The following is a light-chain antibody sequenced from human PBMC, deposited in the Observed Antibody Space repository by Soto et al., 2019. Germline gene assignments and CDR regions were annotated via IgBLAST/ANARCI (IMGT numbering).Light chain of an antibody. CDR1: NSDVGSYNY. V-gene: IGLV2-14*01. CDR2: EVP. J-gene: IGLJ2*01. Sequence: QSVLTQPASVSGSPGQSITISCTGTNSDVGSYNYASWYQHHPGKAPKLIIYEVPNRPSWVSNRFSGSKSGNTSSLTISGLQTEYEAHYYCSSYTDSSTLVVFGVGTKLTVL. CDR3: SSYTDSSTLVV.